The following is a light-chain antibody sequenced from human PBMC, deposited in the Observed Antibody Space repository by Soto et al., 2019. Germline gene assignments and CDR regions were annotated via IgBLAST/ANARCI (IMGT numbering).Light chain of an antibody. V-gene: IGLV2-14*01. CDR3: CSYAGSSTFYV. J-gene: IGLJ1*01. CDR1: SSDIGAYNS. CDR2: QVS. Sequence: QSALTQPASVSGSPGQSITISCTGTSSDIGAYNSVSWYQHHPGKAPKLIVFQVSFRPSAVSDRFSGSKSDNTASLTISGLQTKDEADYYCCSYAGSSTFYVFGTGTKVTVL.